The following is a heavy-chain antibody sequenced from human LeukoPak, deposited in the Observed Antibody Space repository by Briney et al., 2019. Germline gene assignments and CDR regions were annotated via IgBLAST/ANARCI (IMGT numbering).Heavy chain of an antibody. CDR2: ISSSGSTV. CDR3: ARDASSGWYWGGFDY. CDR1: GFTFSSYE. J-gene: IGHJ4*02. D-gene: IGHD6-13*01. V-gene: IGHV3-48*03. Sequence: RGSLRLSCAASGFTFSSYEMNWVRQAPGKGLEWVSYISSSGSTVYYADSVKGRFTISRDNAKNSLYLQMNSLRAEDTAVYYCARDASSGWYWGGFDYWGQGTLVTVSS.